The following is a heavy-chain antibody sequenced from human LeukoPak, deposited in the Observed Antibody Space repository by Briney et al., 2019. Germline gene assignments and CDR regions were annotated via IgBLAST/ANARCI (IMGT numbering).Heavy chain of an antibody. V-gene: IGHV4-4*07. Sequence: SETLSLTCTVSGGSISSYYWSWIRQPAGKGLEWIGRIHTSGSTNYNPSLKSRVTMSGDTSKNQFSLKLNSVTAADTAVYFCGRLDDYDYSAWWGQGILVTVSS. CDR3: GRLDDYDYSAW. D-gene: IGHD3-22*01. J-gene: IGHJ4*02. CDR2: IHTSGST. CDR1: GGSISSYY.